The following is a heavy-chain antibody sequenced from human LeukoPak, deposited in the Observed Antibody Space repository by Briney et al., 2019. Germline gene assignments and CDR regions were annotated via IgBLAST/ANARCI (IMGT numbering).Heavy chain of an antibody. CDR1: GGTFSSYA. CDR3: ARVLRGHIAALHGAPYYYMDV. CDR2: ITPIFGTA. D-gene: IGHD6-6*01. J-gene: IGHJ6*03. Sequence: GASVKVSCKASGGTFSSYAISWVRQAPGQGLEWMGGITPIFGTANYAQKFRGRVTITADKSTSTAYMELSSLRSEDTAVYYCARVLRGHIAALHGAPYYYMDVWAKGPRSPSP. V-gene: IGHV1-69*06.